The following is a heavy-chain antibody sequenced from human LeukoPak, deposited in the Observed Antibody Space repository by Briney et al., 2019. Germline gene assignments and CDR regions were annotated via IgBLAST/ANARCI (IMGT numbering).Heavy chain of an antibody. J-gene: IGHJ4*02. Sequence: GGSLRLSCAASGFTFSDYYMSWIRQAPGKGLDWVSYISSSGSTIYYADSVKGRFTISRDNAKNSLYLQMNSLRAEDTAVYYCARLHVDIVATTPDYWGQGTLVTASS. CDR1: GFTFSDYY. CDR3: ARLHVDIVATTPDY. CDR2: ISSSGSTI. D-gene: IGHD5-12*01. V-gene: IGHV3-11*01.